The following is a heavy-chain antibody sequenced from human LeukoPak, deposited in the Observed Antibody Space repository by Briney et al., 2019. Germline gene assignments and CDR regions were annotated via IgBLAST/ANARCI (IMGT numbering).Heavy chain of an antibody. D-gene: IGHD3/OR15-3a*01. V-gene: IGHV4-39*01. J-gene: IGHJ4*02. Sequence: SETLSLTCSVSGGSISSDSYYWGWIRQSPGKGLEWIGSIYYSGSPYYHPSLKSRVTISVDTSKNQFSLKLSSVTAADTAVYFCGRTQLWTGYFDYWGQGALVTVSS. CDR3: GRTQLWTGYFDY. CDR1: GGSISSDSYY. CDR2: IYYSGSP.